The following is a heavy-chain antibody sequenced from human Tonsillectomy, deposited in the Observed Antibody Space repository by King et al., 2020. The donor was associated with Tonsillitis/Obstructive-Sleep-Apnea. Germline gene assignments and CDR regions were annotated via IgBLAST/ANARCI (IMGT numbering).Heavy chain of an antibody. Sequence: EVQLVESGGGLVKPGGSLRLSCAASGFSFSTFSMNWVRQAPGKGLEWVSSISSSGSYIYYADSVKGRFTISRDNANNSLYLQMTSLRAEDTAVYYCAKVTIFHYYMDVWGRGTPVTVS. V-gene: IGHV3-21*01. D-gene: IGHD3-3*01. J-gene: IGHJ6*03. CDR3: AKVTIFHYYMDV. CDR2: ISSSGSYI. CDR1: GFSFSTFS.